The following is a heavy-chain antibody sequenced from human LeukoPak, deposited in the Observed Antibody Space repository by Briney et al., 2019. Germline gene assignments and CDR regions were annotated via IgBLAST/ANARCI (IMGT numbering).Heavy chain of an antibody. J-gene: IGHJ4*02. CDR3: AITGTTVDY. CDR1: GGSFSGYY. D-gene: IGHD1-7*01. V-gene: IGHV4-34*01. Sequence: PSETLSLTCAVYGGSFSGYYWSWIRQPLGKGLEWIGEINHSGSTNYNPSLKSRVTISVDTSKNQFSLKLSSVTAADTAVYYCAITGTTVDYWGQGTLVTVSS. CDR2: INHSGST.